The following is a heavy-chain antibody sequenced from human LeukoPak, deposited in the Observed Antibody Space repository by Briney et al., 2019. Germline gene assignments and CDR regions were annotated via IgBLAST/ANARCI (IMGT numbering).Heavy chain of an antibody. D-gene: IGHD2-2*02. CDR1: GFTFNYYG. J-gene: IGHJ3*02. CDR2: IQYDGSNK. Sequence: GGSLRLSCAASGFTFNYYGMDWVRQAPGKGLEWVAGIQYDGSNKYYADSMRGRFTISRDNSKNTLYLQMNSLRAEDTAVYYCASLLGYCSSTSCYNAFDIWGQGTMVTVSS. CDR3: ASLLGYCSSTSCYNAFDI. V-gene: IGHV3-30*02.